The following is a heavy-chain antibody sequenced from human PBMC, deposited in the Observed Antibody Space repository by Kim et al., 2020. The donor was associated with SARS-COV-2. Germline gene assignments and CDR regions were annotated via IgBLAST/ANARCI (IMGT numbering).Heavy chain of an antibody. J-gene: IGHJ6*02. D-gene: IGHD3-16*01. CDR3: ARIGLDPRKTFRGLPKYPMDV. Sequence: GGSLRLSCAASQFTFSNYAMTWVRQAPGKGLEWVALVWFDGSDKFYEDSVRGRFTISRDNSKNTLYLQMNSLRAEDTAVYFCARIGLDPRKTFRGLPKYPMDVWGPGTTVIVSS. CDR2: VWFDGSDK. CDR1: QFTFSNYA. V-gene: IGHV3-33*01.